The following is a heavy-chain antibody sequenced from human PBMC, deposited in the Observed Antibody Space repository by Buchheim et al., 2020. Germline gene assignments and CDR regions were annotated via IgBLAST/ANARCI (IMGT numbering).Heavy chain of an antibody. CDR1: GFTFSSYG. V-gene: IGHV3-30*18. CDR2: ISYDGSNK. CDR3: AKDGVGATTRGLITYYFDY. Sequence: QVQLVESGGGVVQPGRSLRLSCAASGFTFSSYGMHWVRQAPGKGLEWVAVISYDGSNKYYADSVKGRFPISRDNSRNTLYLQMNSLRAEDTAVYYCAKDGVGATTRGLITYYFDYWGQGTL. D-gene: IGHD1-26*01. J-gene: IGHJ4*02.